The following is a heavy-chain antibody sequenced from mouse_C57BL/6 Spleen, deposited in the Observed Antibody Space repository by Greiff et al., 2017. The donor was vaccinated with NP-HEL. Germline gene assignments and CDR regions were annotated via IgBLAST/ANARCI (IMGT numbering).Heavy chain of an antibody. Sequence: EVQLQQSGAELVKPGASVKLSCTASGFNIKDYYMHWVKQRTEQGLEWIGRIDPEDGETKYAPKFQGKATITAATSSNTAYLQLSSLTSEDTAVYYCASPYYGSPHRYAMDYWGQGTSVTVSS. CDR1: GFNIKDYY. V-gene: IGHV14-2*01. CDR3: ASPYYGSPHRYAMDY. J-gene: IGHJ4*01. D-gene: IGHD1-1*01. CDR2: IDPEDGET.